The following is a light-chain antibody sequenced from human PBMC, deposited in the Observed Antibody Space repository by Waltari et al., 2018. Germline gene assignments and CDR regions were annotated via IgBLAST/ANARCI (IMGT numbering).Light chain of an antibody. V-gene: IGLV2-8*01. CDR3: SSYAGGSWV. CDR2: EVT. J-gene: IGLJ3*02. Sequence: QSALTQPPSASGSPGQSVTISCTGTSSDVGGFNYVSWYQQNPGKVPKLMFYEVTKRPSGVPDRFSGSKSGNTASLTVSGLQTEDEADYYCSSYAGGSWVFGGGTKLTVL. CDR1: SSDVGGFNY.